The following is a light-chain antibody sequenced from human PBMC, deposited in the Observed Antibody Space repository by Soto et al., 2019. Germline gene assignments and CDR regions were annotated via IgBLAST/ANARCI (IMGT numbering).Light chain of an antibody. J-gene: IGKJ2*01. CDR1: LGVSSSY. V-gene: IGKV3-20*01. CDR3: QHFGSSPYT. Sequence: IVLTQSPDTLSLSPGERATLSCRASLGVSSSYLAWYQQKPGQAPRLLIYGASRRATGVPDRFSGSGSGTDFTLTIGRLEPEDFAVYYCQHFGSSPYTFGQGTKLEIK. CDR2: GAS.